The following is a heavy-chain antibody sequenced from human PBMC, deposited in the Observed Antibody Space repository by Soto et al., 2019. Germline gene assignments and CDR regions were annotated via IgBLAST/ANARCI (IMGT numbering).Heavy chain of an antibody. D-gene: IGHD3-3*01. CDR1: GYTLTELS. Sequence: ASVKVSCKVSGYTLTELSMHWVRQAPGKGLEWMGGFDPEDGETIYAQKFQGRVTMTEDTSTDTAYMELSSLRSEDTAVYYCATDPSAVLRFLEWPPAWFDPWGQGTLVTVSS. CDR2: FDPEDGET. J-gene: IGHJ5*02. CDR3: ATDPSAVLRFLEWPPAWFDP. V-gene: IGHV1-24*01.